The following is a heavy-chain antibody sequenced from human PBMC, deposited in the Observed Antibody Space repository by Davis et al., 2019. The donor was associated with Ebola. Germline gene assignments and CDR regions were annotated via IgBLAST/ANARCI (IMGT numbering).Heavy chain of an antibody. J-gene: IGHJ4*02. CDR2: ISSGSSYI. CDR1: GFTFSTYS. CDR3: VRDAGWQRLDN. Sequence: GESLKISCAASGFTFSTYSMNWVRQAPGKGLEWVSSISSGSSYIYYADSVKGRFTISRDNAKSSLSLQMNSLRVEDTAVYYCVRDAGWQRLDNWGQGTLVTVSS. V-gene: IGHV3-21*01. D-gene: IGHD4-23*01.